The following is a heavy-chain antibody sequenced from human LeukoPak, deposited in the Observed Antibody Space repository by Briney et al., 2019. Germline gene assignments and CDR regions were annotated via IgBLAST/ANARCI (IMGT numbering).Heavy chain of an antibody. V-gene: IGHV3-66*01. Sequence: GGSLRLSCAASGFTVSSNYMSWVRQAPGKGLEWVSVIYSGGSTYYADSVKGRFTISRDNSKNTLYLQMNSLRAEDTAVYYCARDVYDFWSGYDAFDIWGQGTMVTVSS. D-gene: IGHD3-3*01. CDR3: ARDVYDFWSGYDAFDI. J-gene: IGHJ3*02. CDR2: IYSGGST. CDR1: GFTVSSNY.